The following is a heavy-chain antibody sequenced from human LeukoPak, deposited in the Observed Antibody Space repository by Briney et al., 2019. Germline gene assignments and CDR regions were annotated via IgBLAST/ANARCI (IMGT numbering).Heavy chain of an antibody. V-gene: IGHV3-23*01. Sequence: SGGSLRLSCAASGFTFSSYGMSWVRQAPGKGLEWVSAISGSGGSTYYADSVKGRFTISRDNSKNTLYLQMNSLRAEDTAVYYCAKAHSVVYYYDSSGYYGPFDYWGQGTLVTVSS. CDR1: GFTFSSYG. CDR2: ISGSGGST. J-gene: IGHJ4*02. CDR3: AKAHSVVYYYDSSGYYGPFDY. D-gene: IGHD3-22*01.